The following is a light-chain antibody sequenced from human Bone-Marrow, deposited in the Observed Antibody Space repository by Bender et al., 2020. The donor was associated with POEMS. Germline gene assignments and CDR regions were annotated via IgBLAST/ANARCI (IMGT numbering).Light chain of an antibody. CDR3: AAWEDSLNGWV. J-gene: IGLJ3*02. CDR1: SSNIGTNP. V-gene: IGLV1-44*01. Sequence: QSVLTQPPSASGTPGQRVNISCSGSSSNIGTNPVNWYQQLPGTAPKLLIYINNQRPSGVPDRFSGSKSGTSASLAISGLQYVDEADYYCAAWEDSLNGWVFGGGTKLTVL. CDR2: INN.